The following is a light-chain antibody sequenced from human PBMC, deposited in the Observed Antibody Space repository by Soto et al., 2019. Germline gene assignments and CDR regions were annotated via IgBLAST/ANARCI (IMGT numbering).Light chain of an antibody. V-gene: IGKV3-15*01. CDR3: QQNNNWPPLT. CDR1: QRVSSN. J-gene: IGKJ4*01. CDR2: GAS. Sequence: EIVMTQSPATLSVSPGERATLSCRASQRVSSNLAWYQQKPGQAPRLLIYGASTRATGIPARFSGSGSGTEFTLTISSLKSEDFAVYYCQQNNNWPPLTFGGGTKVEIK.